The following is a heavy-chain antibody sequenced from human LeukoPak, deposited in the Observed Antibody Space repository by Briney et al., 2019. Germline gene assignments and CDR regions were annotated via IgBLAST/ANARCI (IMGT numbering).Heavy chain of an antibody. Sequence: PSETLSLTCAVYGGSFSGYYWSWIRQPPGKGLEWLGEINHSGSTNYNPSLKSRVTISVGTSKNQFSLKLSSVTAADTAVYYCARPGIAVAGNSGDYWGQGTLVTVSS. CDR2: INHSGST. CDR1: GGSFSGYY. V-gene: IGHV4-34*01. J-gene: IGHJ4*02. D-gene: IGHD6-19*01. CDR3: ARPGIAVAGNSGDY.